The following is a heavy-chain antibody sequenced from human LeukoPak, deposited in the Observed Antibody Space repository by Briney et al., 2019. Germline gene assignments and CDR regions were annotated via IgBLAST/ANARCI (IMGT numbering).Heavy chain of an antibody. CDR2: INPSGSSA. Sequence: ASVKVSCKASGYTFTGYYMHWVRQAPGQGLEWMGIINPSGSSASYAQKFQGRVTMTRDMSTSTVYMELSSLRSEDTAVYYCARDLGTVTTLVAFDIWGQGTMVTVSS. J-gene: IGHJ3*02. V-gene: IGHV1-46*01. CDR1: GYTFTGYY. D-gene: IGHD4-17*01. CDR3: ARDLGTVTTLVAFDI.